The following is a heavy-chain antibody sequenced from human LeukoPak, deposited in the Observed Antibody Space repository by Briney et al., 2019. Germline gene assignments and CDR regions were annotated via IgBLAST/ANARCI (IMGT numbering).Heavy chain of an antibody. D-gene: IGHD3-22*01. V-gene: IGHV3-30-3*01. CDR3: ARDRYYDSSGYRVFDP. J-gene: IGHJ5*02. CDR2: ISYDGSNK. CDR1: GFTFSSYA. Sequence: GGSLRLSCAASGFTFSSYAMHWVRQAPGKGLEWVAVISYDGSNKYYADSVKGRFTISRDNSKNTLYLQMNSLRAEDTAVCYCARDRYYDSSGYRVFDPWGQGTLVTVSS.